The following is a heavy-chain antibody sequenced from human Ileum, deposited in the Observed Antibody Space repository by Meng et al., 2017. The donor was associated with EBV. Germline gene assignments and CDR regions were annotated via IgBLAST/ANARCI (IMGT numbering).Heavy chain of an antibody. CDR1: GGYFSGYY. J-gene: IGHJ4*02. Sequence: VPRTQWGAELLIPLWSLSLAFAVYGGYFSGYYWSWIRQPPGKGLEWIGEINHSGSTNDNPSLKSRVTISVDTSKNQFSLKLSSVTAADTAVYYCARGHDYGDYASDYWGQGTLVTVSS. CDR2: INHSGST. CDR3: ARGHDYGDYASDY. D-gene: IGHD4-17*01. V-gene: IGHV4-34*01.